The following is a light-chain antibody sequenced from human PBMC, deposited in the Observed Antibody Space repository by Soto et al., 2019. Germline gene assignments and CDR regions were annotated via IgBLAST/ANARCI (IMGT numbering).Light chain of an antibody. V-gene: IGKV3-15*01. CDR2: GAS. J-gene: IGKJ1*01. Sequence: VMTRSRATLSVSPGDRATFSCRASQSVSSNLAWYQQKPGQAPRLLIYGASIRATGIPARFSGSGSGTEFTLTISTLQSEDFAIYYCQHYNNWPPWTFGQGTKVDI. CDR3: QHYNNWPPWT. CDR1: QSVSSN.